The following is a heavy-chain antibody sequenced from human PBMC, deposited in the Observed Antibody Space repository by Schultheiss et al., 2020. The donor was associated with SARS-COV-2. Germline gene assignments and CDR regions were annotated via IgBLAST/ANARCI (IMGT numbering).Heavy chain of an antibody. J-gene: IGHJ6*02. CDR3: AKGDTTMISPGLDV. CDR1: GFTFSNHG. Sequence: GGSLRLSCAASGFTFSNHGMHWVRQAPGKGLEWVAVIANDGGDKKHTDSVKGRFTISRDNDKNSLYLQMNSLRAEDTAVYYCAKGDTTMISPGLDVWGQGATVTVSS. D-gene: IGHD5-18*01. CDR2: IANDGGDK. V-gene: IGHV3-30*18.